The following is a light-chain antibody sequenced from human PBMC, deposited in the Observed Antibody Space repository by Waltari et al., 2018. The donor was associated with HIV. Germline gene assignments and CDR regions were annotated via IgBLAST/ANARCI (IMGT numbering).Light chain of an antibody. CDR2: DAS. Sequence: DLQMTQSPSSLSASVGDRVTITCQASQDISNYLNWYQQKPGKAPKLLIFDASNLKTGVPSRFSGSGFGTDFTFTIDSLQPEDIATYYCQQYDNLPVTFGGGTKVEF. V-gene: IGKV1-33*01. CDR3: QQYDNLPVT. J-gene: IGKJ4*01. CDR1: QDISNY.